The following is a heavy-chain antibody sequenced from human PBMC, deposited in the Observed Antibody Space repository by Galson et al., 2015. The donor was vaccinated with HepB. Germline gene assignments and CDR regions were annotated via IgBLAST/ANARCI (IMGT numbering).Heavy chain of an antibody. D-gene: IGHD4-23*01. J-gene: IGHJ4*02. CDR2: ISYDGSNK. CDR3: AREAPTVVALRLSYFDY. CDR1: GFTFSSYA. Sequence: SLRLSCAASGFTFSSYAMHWVRQAPGKGLEWVAVISYDGSNKYYADSVKGRFTISRDNSKNTLYLQMNSLRAEDTAVYYCAREAPTVVALRLSYFDYWGQGTLVTVSS. V-gene: IGHV3-30-3*01.